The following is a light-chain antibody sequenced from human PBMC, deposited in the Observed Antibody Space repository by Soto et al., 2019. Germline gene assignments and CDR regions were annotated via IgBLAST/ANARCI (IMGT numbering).Light chain of an antibody. J-gene: IGKJ5*01. CDR1: QSVSSN. CDR3: QQYNNWPPIT. Sequence: EIVITQSPATLSVSPGERATLSCRASQSVSSNLAWYQQKPGQAPRLLIYGASTRANGIPARFSGSGSGTELTLTISSLQSEDFAVYDGQQYNNWPPITFGQGTRLEIK. V-gene: IGKV3-15*01. CDR2: GAS.